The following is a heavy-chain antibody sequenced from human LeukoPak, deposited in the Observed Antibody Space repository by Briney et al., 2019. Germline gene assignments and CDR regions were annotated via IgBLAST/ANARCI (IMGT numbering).Heavy chain of an antibody. CDR1: GGSISNYY. CDR2: IYYSGST. V-gene: IGHV4-59*08. J-gene: IGHJ4*02. CDR3: ARQLPSTTGRSYFDY. D-gene: IGHD1-1*01. Sequence: SETLSLTCTVSGGSISNYYWSWIRQPPGKGLEWIGYIYYSGSTNYNPSLKSRVTISVDTYKNQFSLKLSSVTPAAKAVYYCARQLPSTTGRSYFDYWGQGTLVTVSS.